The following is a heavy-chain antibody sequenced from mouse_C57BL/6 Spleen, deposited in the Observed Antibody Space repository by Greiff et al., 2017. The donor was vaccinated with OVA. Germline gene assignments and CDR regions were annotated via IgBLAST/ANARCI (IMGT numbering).Heavy chain of an antibody. V-gene: IGHV1-64*01. Sequence: QVHVKQPGAELVKPGASVKLSCKASGYTFTSYWMHWVKQRPGQGLEWIGMIHPNSGSTNYNEKFKSKATLTVDKSSSTAYMQLSSLTSEDSAVYYCARSTGTIDYWGQGTTLTVSS. CDR2: IHPNSGST. D-gene: IGHD4-1*01. CDR1: GYTFTSYW. J-gene: IGHJ2*01. CDR3: ARSTGTIDY.